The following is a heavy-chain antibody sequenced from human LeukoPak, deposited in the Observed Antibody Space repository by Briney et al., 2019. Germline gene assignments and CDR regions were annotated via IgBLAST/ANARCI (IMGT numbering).Heavy chain of an antibody. J-gene: IGHJ4*02. CDR3: ARGRVRWGLWY. CDR2: ITHSGSN. CDR1: GGSFSGYY. Sequence: SETLSLTCAVYGGSFSGYYWSWIRQPPGKGLEWIGEITHSGSNNYNPSLKSRVTISVDTSKNQFSLKLSSVTAAATAVYYCARGRVRWGLWYWGQGTLVTVSS. D-gene: IGHD3-10*01. V-gene: IGHV4-34*01.